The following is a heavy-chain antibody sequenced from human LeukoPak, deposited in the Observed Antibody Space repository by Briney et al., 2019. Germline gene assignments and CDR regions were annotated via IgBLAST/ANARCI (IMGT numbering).Heavy chain of an antibody. D-gene: IGHD3-16*01. CDR2: INHNGNVN. V-gene: IGHV3-7*03. Sequence: GGSVRLSCAASGFTFSSYWMNWARQAPGKGLEWVAIINHNGNVNYYVDSVKGRFTISRDNARNSLYLQMSNLRAEDTAVYFCARGGGLDVWGQGATVTVSS. CDR3: ARGGGLDV. J-gene: IGHJ6*02. CDR1: GFTFSSYW.